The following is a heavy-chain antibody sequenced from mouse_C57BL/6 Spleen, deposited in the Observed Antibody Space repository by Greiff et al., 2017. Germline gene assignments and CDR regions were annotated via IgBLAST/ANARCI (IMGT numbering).Heavy chain of an antibody. V-gene: IGHV10-3*01. CDR3: VRANYGSSSYAMDY. CDR2: IRSKSSNYAT. D-gene: IGHD1-1*01. J-gene: IGHJ4*01. CDR1: GFTFNTYA. Sequence: EVMLVESGGGLVQPKGSLKLSCAASGFTFNTYAMHWVRQAPGKGLEWVARIRSKSSNYATYYADSVKDRFTISRDDSQSMLYLQMSNLKTEDTAMYYCVRANYGSSSYAMDYWGQGTSVTVSS.